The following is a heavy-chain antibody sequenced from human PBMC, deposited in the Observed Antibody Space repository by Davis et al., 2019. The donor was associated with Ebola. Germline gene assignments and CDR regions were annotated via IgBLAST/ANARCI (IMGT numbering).Heavy chain of an antibody. CDR3: ASLRRSITGFDDGYDI. D-gene: IGHD3-9*01. J-gene: IGHJ3*02. V-gene: IGHV5-51*01. CDR2: IYTGDSDT. Sequence: GGSLRLSCKDSGNSFASHWIGWVRQMPGKGLEWMGIIYTGDSDTRYSPSFRGQVTISADKSIKTAFLQWSSLKASDTAIYYCASLRRSITGFDDGYDIWGQGTMVTVSS. CDR1: GNSFASHW.